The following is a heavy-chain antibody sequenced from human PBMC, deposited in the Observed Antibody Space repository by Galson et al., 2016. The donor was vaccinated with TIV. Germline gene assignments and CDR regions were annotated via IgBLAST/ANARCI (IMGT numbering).Heavy chain of an antibody. V-gene: IGHV1-18*04. Sequence: SVKVSCKASGYTFTAYYVHWVRQAPGQGLEWMGWISGYDTNTEYVQKLQDRVTMTKDTSTSTAYMELRSLRYDDTAVYYCARDAPYSSSWSIDYWGQGSLVTVSS. CDR2: ISGYDTNT. CDR1: GYTFTAYY. D-gene: IGHD6-13*01. CDR3: ARDAPYSSSWSIDY. J-gene: IGHJ4*02.